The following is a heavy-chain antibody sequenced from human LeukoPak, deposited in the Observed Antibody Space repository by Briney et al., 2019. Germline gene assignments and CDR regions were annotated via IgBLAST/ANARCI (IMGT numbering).Heavy chain of an antibody. CDR2: ISASGGST. J-gene: IGHJ3*02. Sequence: QTGGSLRLSCAASGFTFSSYAMHWVRQAPGKGLEWVSGISASGGSTFYADSVKGRFTISRDNSKNTLYLQMNGLRVEDTAVYYCVREGPRGLAFDIWGQGTMVTVSS. CDR1: GFTFSSYA. CDR3: VREGPRGLAFDI. D-gene: IGHD3/OR15-3a*01. V-gene: IGHV3-23*01.